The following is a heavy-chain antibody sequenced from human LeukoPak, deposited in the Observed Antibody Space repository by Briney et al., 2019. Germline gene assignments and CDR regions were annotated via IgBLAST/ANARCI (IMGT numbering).Heavy chain of an antibody. CDR1: GFTFNSYY. D-gene: IGHD2-15*01. CDR2: VSGSGAYT. Sequence: ESLRLSCAASGFTFNSYYMSWVRQAPGKGLDWVSAVSGSGAYTDYADSVKGRFTISRDNSKNTLYLQMNSLSAEDTAVYYCAKLLRCSGGTCYSGHLYYYYGMDVWGQGTTVTVSS. J-gene: IGHJ6*02. V-gene: IGHV3-23*01. CDR3: AKLLRCSGGTCYSGHLYYYYGMDV.